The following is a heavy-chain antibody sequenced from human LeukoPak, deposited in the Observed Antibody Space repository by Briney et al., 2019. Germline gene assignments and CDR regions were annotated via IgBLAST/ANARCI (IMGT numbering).Heavy chain of an antibody. D-gene: IGHD1-26*01. Sequence: GRSLRLSCVASGFSLSNFQMYWVRQAPGKGLEWVSIISLDGSTEFYADSVKGRFTISRDTASNTMHLEMNNLRTEDTAVYYCAKDVGKWESLHFFDYWGQGTLVTVSS. J-gene: IGHJ4*02. CDR1: GFSLSNFQ. CDR3: AKDVGKWESLHFFDY. V-gene: IGHV3-30-3*01. CDR2: ISLDGSTE.